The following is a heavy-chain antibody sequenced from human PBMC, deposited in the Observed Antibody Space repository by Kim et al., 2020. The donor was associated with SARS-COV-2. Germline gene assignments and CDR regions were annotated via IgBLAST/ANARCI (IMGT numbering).Heavy chain of an antibody. CDR3: ARGVDSPGMDV. Sequence: SETLSLTCTVSGGSISSGSYYWSWIRQPAGKGLEWIGRIYTSGSTNYNPSLKSRVTISVDTSKNQFSLKLSSVTAADTAVYYCARGVDSPGMDVWGQGTTVTVSS. V-gene: IGHV4-61*02. J-gene: IGHJ6*02. CDR1: GGSISSGSYY. D-gene: IGHD3-22*01. CDR2: IYTSGST.